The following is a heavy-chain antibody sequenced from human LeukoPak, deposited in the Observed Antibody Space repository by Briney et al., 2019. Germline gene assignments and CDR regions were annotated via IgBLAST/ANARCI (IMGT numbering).Heavy chain of an antibody. V-gene: IGHV3-53*01. J-gene: IGHJ5*02. CDR2: IYSTDKT. Sequence: GGSLRLSCAASGITVSTNYMNWVRQAPGKGLEWVSVIYSTDKTNYADSVQGRFTISRDPSKNTVYLQMNSLRAEDTAVYYCAKAYYDFWSGYYSNWFDPWGQGTLVTVSS. CDR1: GITVSTNY. CDR3: AKAYYDFWSGYYSNWFDP. D-gene: IGHD3-3*01.